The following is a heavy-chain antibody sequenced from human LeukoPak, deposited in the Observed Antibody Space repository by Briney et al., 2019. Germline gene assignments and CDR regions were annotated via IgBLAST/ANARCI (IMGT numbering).Heavy chain of an antibody. V-gene: IGHV4-31*03. CDR1: GASIRSSGYY. Sequence: SETLSLTCTVSGASIRSSGYYWSWIRQDPAKGLEWIGYIYHSGNTYYNPSLKSRVAISLDTSKNQFSLKLRSVTAADTAVYYCARANYYDSTGYLPVVYPSDFWGQGTLVTVSS. CDR2: IYHSGNT. J-gene: IGHJ4*02. CDR3: ARANYYDSTGYLPVVYPSDF. D-gene: IGHD3-22*01.